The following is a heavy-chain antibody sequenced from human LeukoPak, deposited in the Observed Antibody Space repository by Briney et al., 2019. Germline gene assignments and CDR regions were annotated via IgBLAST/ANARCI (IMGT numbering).Heavy chain of an antibody. D-gene: IGHD6-19*01. CDR3: AKSSGRSATSKYYFDY. CDR2: ISGSGGST. Sequence: GGSLRLSCAASGFTFSSCAMSWVRQAPGKGLEWVSAISGSGGSTYYADSVKGRFTISRDNSKNTLYLQMNSLRAEDTAVYYCAKSSGRSATSKYYFDYWGQGTLVTVSS. CDR1: GFTFSSCA. J-gene: IGHJ4*02. V-gene: IGHV3-23*01.